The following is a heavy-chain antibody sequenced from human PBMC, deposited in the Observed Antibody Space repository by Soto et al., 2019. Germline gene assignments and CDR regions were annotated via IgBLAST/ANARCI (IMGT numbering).Heavy chain of an antibody. CDR1: GGSISSGGYY. CDR2: IYYSGST. Sequence: QVQLQESGPGLVKPSQTLSLTCTVSGGSISSGGYYWSWIRQNPGKGLEWIGYIYYSGSTYYNPSLQGRVTISVDTSKNQFSLKLSSVTAADTAVYYCARGSYYDSSGYYGPWGQGTLVTVSS. J-gene: IGHJ5*02. D-gene: IGHD3-22*01. V-gene: IGHV4-31*03. CDR3: ARGSYYDSSGYYGP.